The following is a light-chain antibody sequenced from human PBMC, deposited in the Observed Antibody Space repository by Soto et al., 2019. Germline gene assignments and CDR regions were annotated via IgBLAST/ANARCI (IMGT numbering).Light chain of an antibody. Sequence: DIQMTQSPTSLSASVGDRVTITCQASQGIRNFVAWYQQKPGKAPKLLIYAASTLQSGVPSRFSGSGSGADFTLTINCLQAEDVATYSCQKYSSVPVFGAGTKVEIK. CDR3: QKYSSVPV. V-gene: IGKV1-27*01. J-gene: IGKJ3*01. CDR2: AAS. CDR1: QGIRNF.